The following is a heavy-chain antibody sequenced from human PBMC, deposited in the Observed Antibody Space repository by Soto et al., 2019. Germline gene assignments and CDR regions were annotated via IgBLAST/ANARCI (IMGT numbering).Heavy chain of an antibody. CDR3: ARVGSGSYYDDYYYGMDV. CDR1: GDSIIGIYH. CDR2: IFHTGTT. Sequence: PSETLSLTCAVSGDSIIGIYHWAWIRQPPGRSLEWIASIFHTGTTYYTPSLKSRVTISVDTSKNQFSLKLSSVTAADTAVYYCARVGSGSYYDDYYYGMDVWGQGTTVTVSS. D-gene: IGHD1-26*01. V-gene: IGHV4-38-2*01. J-gene: IGHJ6*02.